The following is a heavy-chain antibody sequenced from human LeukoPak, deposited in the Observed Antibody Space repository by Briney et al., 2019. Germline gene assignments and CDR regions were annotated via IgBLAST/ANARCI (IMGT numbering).Heavy chain of an antibody. V-gene: IGHV3-30*04. CDR1: GFTFNSYA. Sequence: GGSLRLSCAASGFTFNSYAMHWVRQAPGKGLEWVAVISYDGSNKYYADSVKGRFTISRDNSKNTLYLQMNSLRAEDTAVYYCARDAGAMGDFWGQGTLVTVSS. CDR3: ARDAGAMGDF. D-gene: IGHD1-26*01. CDR2: ISYDGSNK. J-gene: IGHJ4*02.